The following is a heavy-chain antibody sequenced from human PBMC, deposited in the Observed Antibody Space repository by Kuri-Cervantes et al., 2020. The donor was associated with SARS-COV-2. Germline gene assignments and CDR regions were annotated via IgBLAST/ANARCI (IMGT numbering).Heavy chain of an antibody. Sequence: GGSLRLSCAASGFTFSSYSMNWVRQAPGKGLEWVSSISSSSSYIYYADSVKGRFTISRDNAKNSLYLQMNSLRAEDTAVYYCARDPSPVTPVYWGQGTLVTVSS. D-gene: IGHD4-17*01. CDR2: ISSSSSYI. J-gene: IGHJ4*02. CDR1: GFTFSSYS. V-gene: IGHV3-21*01. CDR3: ARDPSPVTPVY.